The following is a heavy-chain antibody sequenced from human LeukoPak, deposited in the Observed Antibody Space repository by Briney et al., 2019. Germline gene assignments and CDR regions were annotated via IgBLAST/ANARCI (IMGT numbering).Heavy chain of an antibody. Sequence: GRSLRLSCATSGFTFSSYAMHWFRQAPGKGLEWVALISYDGINQYYADSVKGRFIISRDNSKNTLYLQLNSLRLEDTAVYYCTLTTFGVVYYFDYWGQGTLVTVSS. J-gene: IGHJ4*02. D-gene: IGHD1/OR15-1a*01. CDR2: ISYDGINQ. V-gene: IGHV3-30*04. CDR3: TLTTFGVVYYFDY. CDR1: GFTFSSYA.